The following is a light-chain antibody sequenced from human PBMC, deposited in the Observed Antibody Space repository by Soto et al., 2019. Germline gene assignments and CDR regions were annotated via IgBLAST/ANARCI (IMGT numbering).Light chain of an antibody. J-gene: IGLJ3*02. CDR2: GTD. Sequence: QTVVTQEPSISVSPGGTVTLTCGLTSGSVSTSDYPSWYQQTPGQAPRTLIYGTDTRSSGVPDRFSGSIVGNKAALTITGAQAEDESDYYCVLYMTSGLRVFGGGTQLTVL. CDR1: SGSVSTSDY. V-gene: IGLV8-61*01. CDR3: VLYMTSGLRV.